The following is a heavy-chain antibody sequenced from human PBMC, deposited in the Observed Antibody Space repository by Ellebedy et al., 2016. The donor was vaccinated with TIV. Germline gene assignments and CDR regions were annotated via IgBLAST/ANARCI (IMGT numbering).Heavy chain of an antibody. CDR2: INPNSGGT. J-gene: IGHJ5*02. V-gene: IGHV1-2*02. CDR3: ARGYSTGWYNWFDP. D-gene: IGHD6-19*01. Sequence: AASVKVSCKASGYTFTGYYMHWVRQAPGQGLEWMGWINPNSGGTNYAQKFQGRVTMTREKSINTAYMELSRLRSDDTAVLYCARGYSTGWYNWFDPWGQGTLGTVSS. CDR1: GYTFTGYY.